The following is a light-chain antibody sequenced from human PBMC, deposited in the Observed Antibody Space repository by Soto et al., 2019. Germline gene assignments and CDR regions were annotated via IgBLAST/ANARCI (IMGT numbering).Light chain of an antibody. CDR3: QQYDKSPLT. V-gene: IGKV3-20*01. CDR2: GVS. J-gene: IGKJ4*01. CDR1: QSVSNSH. Sequence: EIVLTQSPGTPSLSPGERATLSCRASQSVSNSHLAWHQQKPGQAPRLLIFGVSNRAAGIPDRFSGSGSGTDFTLTIYRLEPEDYAVYYCQQYDKSPLTFGGGTKVEIK.